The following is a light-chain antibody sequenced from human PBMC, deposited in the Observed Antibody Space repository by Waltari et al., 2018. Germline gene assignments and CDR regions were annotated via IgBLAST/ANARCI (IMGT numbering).Light chain of an antibody. CDR3: QQYYSGRT. J-gene: IGKJ1*01. V-gene: IGKV4-1*01. Sequence: DIVMTQSPDSLAVSLGERATINCKSSQSVLFSSSNKNYLAWYQQKPGQPPNLLIYWSSTRESGVPDRFSGSGSGRDFTLTISSLQAEDVAVYYCQQYYSGRTFGQGTKVEIK. CDR2: WSS. CDR1: QSVLFSSSNKNY.